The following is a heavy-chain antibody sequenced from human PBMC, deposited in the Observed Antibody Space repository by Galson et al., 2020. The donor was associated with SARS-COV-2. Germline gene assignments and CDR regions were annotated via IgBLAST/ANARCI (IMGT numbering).Heavy chain of an antibody. V-gene: IGHV1-8*01. J-gene: IGHJ3*02. CDR3: ARMNVYDFWSGAPIRAFDI. CDR1: GFTFSNYD. Sequence: ASVKVSCKASGFTFSNYDINWVRQATGQGLEWMGWMNPKSGNRGYGQKFQGRVTMTGNTSISTAYMELSSQRSEDTAVYYCARMNVYDFWSGAPIRAFDIWGQGTVVTVSS. CDR2: MNPKSGNR. D-gene: IGHD3-3*01.